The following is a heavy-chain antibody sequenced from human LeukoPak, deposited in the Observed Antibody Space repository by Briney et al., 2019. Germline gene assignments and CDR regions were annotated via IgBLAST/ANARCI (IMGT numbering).Heavy chain of an antibody. Sequence: SETLSLTCTVSSGSISSSSYYWGWIRQPPGKGLEWIGTIYYSGSTYYNPSLKSRVTISVDTSKRPFSRQLSPVTAADTAVYYCASPGPGSGGYQYFDYWGQGTMVTVSS. CDR3: ASPGPGSGGYQYFDY. CDR2: IYYSGST. J-gene: IGHJ4*02. D-gene: IGHD3-10*01. V-gene: IGHV4-39*01. CDR1: SGSISSSSYY.